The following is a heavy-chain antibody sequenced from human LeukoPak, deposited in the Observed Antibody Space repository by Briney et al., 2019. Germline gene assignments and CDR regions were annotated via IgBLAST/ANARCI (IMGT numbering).Heavy chain of an antibody. D-gene: IGHD1-26*01. V-gene: IGHV3-66*01. J-gene: IGHJ4*02. Sequence: GGSLRLSCAASGFSVSNNYMSWVRQAPGKGLEWVSVIYGADNTYYADSVKGRFTISRDDAKNTVYLQMNSLRAEDTAVYYCAREVSGSSYFDYWGQGTLVTVSS. CDR2: IYGADNT. CDR1: GFSVSNNY. CDR3: AREVSGSSYFDY.